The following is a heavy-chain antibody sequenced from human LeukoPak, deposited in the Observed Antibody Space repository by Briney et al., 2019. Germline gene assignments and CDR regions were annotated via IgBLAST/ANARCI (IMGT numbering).Heavy chain of an antibody. CDR3: AIAVGWELGY. J-gene: IGHJ4*02. Sequence: GGSLRLSCATSGLRSSSYWMSWVRQAPGKGLAWVANIDQDESERNYVDSAKGRFTISRDGAKNSVYLQMNSLKDEDTAVYYCAIAVGWELGYWGQGTLVTVSS. CDR2: IDQDESER. D-gene: IGHD1-26*01. CDR1: GLRSSSYW. V-gene: IGHV3-7*01.